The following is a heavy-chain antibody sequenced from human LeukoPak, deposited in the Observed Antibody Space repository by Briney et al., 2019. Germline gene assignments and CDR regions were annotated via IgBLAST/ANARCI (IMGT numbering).Heavy chain of an antibody. CDR3: ARGENYYDSSGPTPGAFDI. CDR2: ISAYNGNT. J-gene: IGHJ3*02. V-gene: IGHV1-18*01. Sequence: AAVKVSCKASGYTFTSYGISWVRQAPGQGLEWMGWISAYNGNTNYAKKLQGRVTMTTDTSTSTAYMELRSLRSDDTAVYYCARGENYYDSSGPTPGAFDIWGQGTMVTVSS. CDR1: GYTFTSYG. D-gene: IGHD3-22*01.